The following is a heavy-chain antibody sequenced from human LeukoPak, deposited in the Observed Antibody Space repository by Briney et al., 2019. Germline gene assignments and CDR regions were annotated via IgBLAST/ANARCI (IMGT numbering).Heavy chain of an antibody. Sequence: SETLSLTCTVSGGSISSYYWSWIRQPPGKGLEWIGYIYYSGSTNYNPSLKSRVTISVDTSKNQFSLKLGSVTAADTAVYYCARNPYYLGRWLSLNWFDPWGQGTLVTVSS. V-gene: IGHV4-59*01. CDR2: IYYSGST. D-gene: IGHD3-22*01. CDR1: GGSISSYY. J-gene: IGHJ5*02. CDR3: ARNPYYLGRWLSLNWFDP.